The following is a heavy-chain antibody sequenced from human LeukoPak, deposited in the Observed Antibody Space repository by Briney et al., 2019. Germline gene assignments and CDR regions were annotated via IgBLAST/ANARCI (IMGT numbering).Heavy chain of an antibody. CDR1: GFTFSKYE. CDR3: SLVWKY. Sequence: PGGSLRLSCSASGFTFSKYEMHWVRQAPGEGLEWVSYIGSSGSMIHYAHSVKGRFTVSRDNAKNALYLQMNRLRAEDTAVYYCSLVWKYWGQGSLVTVSS. J-gene: IGHJ4*02. D-gene: IGHD3-16*01. V-gene: IGHV3-48*03. CDR2: IGSSGSMI.